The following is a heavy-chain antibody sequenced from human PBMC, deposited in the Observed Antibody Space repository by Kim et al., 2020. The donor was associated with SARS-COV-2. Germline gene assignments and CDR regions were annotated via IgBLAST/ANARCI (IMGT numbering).Heavy chain of an antibody. CDR3: ARDLTDTAMDPTGWFDP. V-gene: IGHV3-33*01. CDR2: IWYDGSNK. D-gene: IGHD5-18*01. Sequence: GGSLRLSCAASGFTFSSYGMHWVRQAPGKGLEWVAVIWYDGSNKYYADSVKGRFTISRDNSKNTLYLQMNSLRAEDTAVYYCARDLTDTAMDPTGWFDPWGQGTLVTVSS. J-gene: IGHJ5*02. CDR1: GFTFSSYG.